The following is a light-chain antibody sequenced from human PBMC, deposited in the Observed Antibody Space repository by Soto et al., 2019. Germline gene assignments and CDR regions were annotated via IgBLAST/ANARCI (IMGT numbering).Light chain of an antibody. J-gene: IGKJ5*01. CDR1: QTVSSNY. CDR2: GAS. V-gene: IGKV3-20*01. CDR3: QQYGSSPRIT. Sequence: EIVLTQSPATLSLSPGERATLSCRASQTVSSNYLAWYQQKPGQAPRLLIFGASTRATGIPARFSGTGSGTEFTLTISRLEPEDFAVYYCQQYGSSPRITFGQGTRLEI.